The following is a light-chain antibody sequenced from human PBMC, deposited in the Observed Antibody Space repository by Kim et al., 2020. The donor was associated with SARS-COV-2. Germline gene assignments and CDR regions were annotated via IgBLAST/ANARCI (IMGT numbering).Light chain of an antibody. Sequence: SPEQTASITCSGDKLGDKYACWYQQKPGQSPVLVIYQDSKRPSGIPERFSGSNSGNTATLTISGTQAMDEADYYCQAWDSSNYVFGTGTKVTVL. V-gene: IGLV3-1*01. CDR2: QDS. CDR1: KLGDKY. J-gene: IGLJ1*01. CDR3: QAWDSSNYV.